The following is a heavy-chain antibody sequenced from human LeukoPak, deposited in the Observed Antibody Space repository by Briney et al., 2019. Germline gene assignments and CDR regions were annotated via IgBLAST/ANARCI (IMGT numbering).Heavy chain of an antibody. Sequence: ASVKVSCKASGYTFTGYYMHWVRQAPGQGLEWMGWINPNSGGTNYARKFQGRVTMTGDTSISTAYMELSRLRSDDTAVYYCARDKGYCSGGSCYSVRAYWGQGTLVTVSS. D-gene: IGHD2-15*01. J-gene: IGHJ4*02. CDR1: GYTFTGYY. CDR3: ARDKGYCSGGSCYSVRAY. CDR2: INPNSGGT. V-gene: IGHV1-2*02.